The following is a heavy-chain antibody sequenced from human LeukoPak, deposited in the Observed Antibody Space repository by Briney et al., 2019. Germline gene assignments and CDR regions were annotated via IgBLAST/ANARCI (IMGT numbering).Heavy chain of an antibody. J-gene: IGHJ3*02. CDR1: DDSITIYY. D-gene: IGHD4-23*01. CDR2: IYYSGST. V-gene: IGHV4-59*01. Sequence: SETLSLTCTVSDDSITIYYWTWIRQPPGKGLEWIGYIYYSGSTNYNPSLKSRVTISVDTSKNQFSLKLTSVTAADTAVYYCATLTGGDDAFDIWGQGTMVTVSS. CDR3: ATLTGGDDAFDI.